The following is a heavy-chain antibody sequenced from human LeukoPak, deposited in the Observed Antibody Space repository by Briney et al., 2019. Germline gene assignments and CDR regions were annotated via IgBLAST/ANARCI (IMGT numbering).Heavy chain of an antibody. Sequence: SETLSLTCTVSGGSISNYYWSWIRQPPGKGLEWIGYIHYSGSTNYNPSLKSRVTISVDTSKNQFSLKLSSVTAADTAVYYCARGGSGRLNYFDYWGQGTLVTVSS. J-gene: IGHJ4*02. CDR1: GGSISNYY. D-gene: IGHD3-10*01. V-gene: IGHV4-59*12. CDR3: ARGGSGRLNYFDY. CDR2: IHYSGST.